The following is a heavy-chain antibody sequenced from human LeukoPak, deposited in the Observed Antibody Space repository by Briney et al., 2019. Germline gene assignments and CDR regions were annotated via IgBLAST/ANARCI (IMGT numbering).Heavy chain of an antibody. CDR1: GFTFSSYA. J-gene: IGHJ4*02. CDR3: ARGSNYCSSISCHMND. Sequence: GGSLRLSCAASGFTFSSYAMHWVRQAPGKGLEWVAVISYDGSNKYYADSVKGRFTISRDNSKNTLYLQMNSLRAEDTAVYYCARGSNYCSSISCHMNDWGQGTLVTVSS. CDR2: ISYDGSNK. D-gene: IGHD2-2*02. V-gene: IGHV3-30*04.